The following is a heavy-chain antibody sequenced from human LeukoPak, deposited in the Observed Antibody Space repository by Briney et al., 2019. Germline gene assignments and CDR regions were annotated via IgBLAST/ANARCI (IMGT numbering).Heavy chain of an antibody. V-gene: IGHV3-48*01. J-gene: IGHJ4*02. CDR1: GFTFSSYS. Sequence: GGSLRLSCAASGFTFSSYSMNWVRQAPGKGLEWVSYISSSSSTIYYADSVKGRFTISRDNAKNSLYLQMNSLRAEDTAVYYCAKDFNTIFGVVDYWGQGTLVTVSS. CDR2: ISSSSSTI. CDR3: AKDFNTIFGVVDY. D-gene: IGHD3-3*01.